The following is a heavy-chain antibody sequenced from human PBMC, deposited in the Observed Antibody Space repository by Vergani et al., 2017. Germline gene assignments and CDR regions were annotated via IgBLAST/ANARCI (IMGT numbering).Heavy chain of an antibody. J-gene: IGHJ6*02. CDR3: AKDVDEWRPYYNGMDV. CDR2: ISGSGDST. V-gene: IGHV3-23*01. CDR1: GFSFRSYA. D-gene: IGHD3-3*01. Sequence: EVQLLESGGGLIQPGGSLRLSCVASGFSFRSYAMNWVRQAPGRGPEWVAAISGSGDSTYYADSMKGRFTISRDNSKNTLYLQMNGLRADDTAIYYCAKDVDEWRPYYNGMDVWGQGTTVTVSS.